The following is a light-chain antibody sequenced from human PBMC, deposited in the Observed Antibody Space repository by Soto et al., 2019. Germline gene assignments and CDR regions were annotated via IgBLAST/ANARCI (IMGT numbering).Light chain of an antibody. V-gene: IGKV3-11*01. CDR2: DAS. Sequence: ETVMTHSQPTVSVPPGAGAPXSCRASQTISNTFLAWYQQRPGQDPRLLIYDASNRATGIQARFSGSGSGTDFTLTISSLEPEDFAVYYCQQRRNFITFGQGTRME. J-gene: IGKJ5*01. CDR1: QTISNTF. CDR3: QQRRNFIT.